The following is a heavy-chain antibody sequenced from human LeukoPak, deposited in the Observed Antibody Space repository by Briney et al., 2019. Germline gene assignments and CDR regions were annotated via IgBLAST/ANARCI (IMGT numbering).Heavy chain of an antibody. J-gene: IGHJ4*02. Sequence: GRSLRLSCAASGFTFGSYGMHSVRQAPGKGLEWVAVISYDGSNKYYADSVKGRFTISRDNSKNTLYLQMNSLRAEDTAVYYCAKASDPEYFDYWGQGTLVTVSS. CDR2: ISYDGSNK. CDR3: AKASDPEYFDY. CDR1: GFTFGSYG. V-gene: IGHV3-30*18.